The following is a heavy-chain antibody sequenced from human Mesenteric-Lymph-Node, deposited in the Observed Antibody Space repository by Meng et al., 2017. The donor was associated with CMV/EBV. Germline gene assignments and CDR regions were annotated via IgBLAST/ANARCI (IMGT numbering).Heavy chain of an antibody. CDR3: ARETAYDSSGIFDY. V-gene: IGHV4-39*02. CDR2: IYYSGST. Sequence: SGGSISSSSYSWGWIRQPPGKGLEWIGSIYYSGSTYYNPSLKSRVTISVDTSKNQFSLKLSSVTAADTAVYYCARETAYDSSGIFDYWGQGTLVTVSS. J-gene: IGHJ4*02. CDR1: GGSISSSSYS. D-gene: IGHD3-22*01.